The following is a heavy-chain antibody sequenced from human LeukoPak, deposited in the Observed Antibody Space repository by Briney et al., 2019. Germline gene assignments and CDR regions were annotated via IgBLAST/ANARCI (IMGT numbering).Heavy chain of an antibody. Sequence: PGRSLRLSCAASGFTFDDYAMHWVRQAPGKGLEWVSGISWNSGSIGYADSVKGRFTISRDNGKNSLYRQMNSLRPEDTALYYCAKAYSSGWQHFDYWGQGILVTVSS. CDR2: ISWNSGSI. CDR3: AKAYSSGWQHFDY. V-gene: IGHV3-9*01. CDR1: GFTFDDYA. D-gene: IGHD6-19*01. J-gene: IGHJ4*02.